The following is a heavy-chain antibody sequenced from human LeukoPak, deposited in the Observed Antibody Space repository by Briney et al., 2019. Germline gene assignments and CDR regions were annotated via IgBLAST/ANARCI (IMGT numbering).Heavy chain of an antibody. CDR3: ARDSAVAGFEY. D-gene: IGHD6-19*01. V-gene: IGHV4-4*07. Sequence: SETLSLTCTVSGGSISNYYWSWIRQPAGQGLEWIGRVYSSGSTNYNPSLKSRVTMSVDTSRNQFSLRLSSVTAADTAVYYCARDSAVAGFEYWGQGTLVTVSS. J-gene: IGHJ4*02. CDR1: GGSISNYY. CDR2: VYSSGST.